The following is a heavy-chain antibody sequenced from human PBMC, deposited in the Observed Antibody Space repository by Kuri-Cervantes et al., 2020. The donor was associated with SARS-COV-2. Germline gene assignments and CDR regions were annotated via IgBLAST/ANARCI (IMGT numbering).Heavy chain of an antibody. CDR1: GFSFRNAW. V-gene: IGHV4-34*01. D-gene: IGHD6-13*01. CDR2: INHSGST. Sequence: ESLKISCAASGFSFRNAWMSWVRQAPGKGLEWIGEINHSGSTNYNPSLKSRVTISVDTSKNQFSLKLSSVTAADTAVYYCARGLVPGITDYWGQGTLVTVSS. J-gene: IGHJ4*02. CDR3: ARGLVPGITDY.